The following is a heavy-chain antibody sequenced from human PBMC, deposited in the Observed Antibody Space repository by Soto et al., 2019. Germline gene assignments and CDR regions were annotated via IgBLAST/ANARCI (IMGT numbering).Heavy chain of an antibody. J-gene: IGHJ6*02. CDR1: GGSISSSSYY. CDR3: ARHTGPLCVGYYYDMDV. CDR2: IFYSGYT. V-gene: IGHV4-39*01. Sequence: QLQLQESGPGLVKPSETLSLTCTVSGGSISSSSYYWGWIRQPPGKGLEWIGSIFYSGYTYYNPPLQSRVPISVATSPTKXSLKLSSVTAADTAVYYCARHTGPLCVGYYYDMDVWGQGTTVTVSS.